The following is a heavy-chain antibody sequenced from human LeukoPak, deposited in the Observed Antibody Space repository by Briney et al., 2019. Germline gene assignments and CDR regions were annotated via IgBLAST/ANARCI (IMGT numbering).Heavy chain of an antibody. J-gene: IGHJ5*02. CDR3: ARTIAAAGSLVWFDP. CDR1: GYTFTSYY. D-gene: IGHD6-13*01. V-gene: IGHV1-46*01. CDR2: INSSGGST. Sequence: ASVKVSCKASGYTFTSYYMHWVRQAPAQGLEWMGIINSSGGSTSYAQKFQGRVTMTRDTSTSTVYMELSSLRSEDTAVYYCARTIAAAGSLVWFDPWGQGTLVTVSS.